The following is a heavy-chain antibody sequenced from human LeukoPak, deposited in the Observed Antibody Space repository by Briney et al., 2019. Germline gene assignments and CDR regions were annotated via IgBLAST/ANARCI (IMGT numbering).Heavy chain of an antibody. CDR1: GGSISSYY. V-gene: IGHV4-4*07. D-gene: IGHD6-19*01. CDR3: ARGYPLGYSSGAFDP. CDR2: IYTSGST. Sequence: SETLSLTCTVSGGSISSYYWSWIRQPAGKGLEWTGRIYTSGSTNYNPSLKSRVTMSVDTSKNQFSLKLSSVTAADTAVYYCARGYPLGYSSGAFDPWGQGTLVTVSS. J-gene: IGHJ5*02.